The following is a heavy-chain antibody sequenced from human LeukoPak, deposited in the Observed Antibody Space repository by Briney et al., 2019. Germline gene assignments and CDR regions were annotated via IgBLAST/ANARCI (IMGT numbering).Heavy chain of an antibody. CDR1: GYTFTGYY. J-gene: IGHJ4*02. Sequence: ASVKVSCKASGYTFTGYYMHWVRQAPGQGLEWMGWINPNSGGTNYAQKFQGRVTMTRDTSISTAYMELSRLRSDDTAVYYCARDDPNDDSSGLPLGYWGQGTLVTVSS. CDR2: INPNSGGT. CDR3: ARDDPNDDSSGLPLGY. V-gene: IGHV1-2*02. D-gene: IGHD3-22*01.